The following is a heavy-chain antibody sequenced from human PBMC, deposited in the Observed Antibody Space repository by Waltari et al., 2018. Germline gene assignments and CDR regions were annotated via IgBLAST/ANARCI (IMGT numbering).Heavy chain of an antibody. CDR2: IIPILGLT. D-gene: IGHD3-10*01. Sequence: QVQLVQSGAEVKKPGSSVKVSCKASEGTFGTYTFSWVRQAPGQGLEWMGRIIPILGLTNYAQKFQGRVTITADRSTTTTYLELSSLRSDDTAVYYCARPLVRSLGMDVWGQGTTVTVSS. CDR1: EGTFGTYT. CDR3: ARPLVRSLGMDV. V-gene: IGHV1-69*02. J-gene: IGHJ6*02.